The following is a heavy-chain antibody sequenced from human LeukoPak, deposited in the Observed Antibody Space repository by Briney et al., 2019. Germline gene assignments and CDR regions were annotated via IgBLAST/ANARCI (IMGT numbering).Heavy chain of an antibody. Sequence: SVKVSCKASGGTFSSYAISWVRQAPGQGLEWMGGIIPIFGTANYAQKFQGRVTITADESTSTAYMELSSLRAEDTALYYCAKDTTYGGNSFEVDYWGQGTLVTVSS. V-gene: IGHV1-69*13. D-gene: IGHD4-23*01. J-gene: IGHJ4*02. CDR2: IIPIFGTA. CDR3: AKDTTYGGNSFEVDY. CDR1: GGTFSSYA.